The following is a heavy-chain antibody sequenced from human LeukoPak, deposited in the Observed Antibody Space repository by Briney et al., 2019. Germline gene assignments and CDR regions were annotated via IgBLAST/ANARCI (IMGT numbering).Heavy chain of an antibody. D-gene: IGHD2-21*02. Sequence: ASVKVSCKASGGTLSTYAISWVRQAPGQGLEWMGGIIPIFRTTNYAQKFQGRVTITADESTSTAYMELSSLRSDDTAVYFCASLYCRNSDCYGGYYYMDVWGKGTTVTVSS. V-gene: IGHV1-69*13. J-gene: IGHJ6*03. CDR2: IIPIFRTT. CDR1: GGTLSTYA. CDR3: ASLYCRNSDCYGGYYYMDV.